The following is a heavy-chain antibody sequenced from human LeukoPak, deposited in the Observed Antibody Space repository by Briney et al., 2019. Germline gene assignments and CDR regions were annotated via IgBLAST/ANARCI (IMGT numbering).Heavy chain of an antibody. D-gene: IGHD1-7*01. Sequence: ASVKVSCKASGYTFTSYYMHWVRQAPGQGLEWMGIINPSGGSTSYAQKFQGRVTMTRDMSTSTVYMELSSLRSEDTAVYYRARDGFLGLELRVPFWYYYYMDVWGKGTTVTVSS. CDR3: ARDGFLGLELRVPFWYYYYMDV. CDR1: GYTFTSYY. CDR2: INPSGGST. V-gene: IGHV1-46*01. J-gene: IGHJ6*03.